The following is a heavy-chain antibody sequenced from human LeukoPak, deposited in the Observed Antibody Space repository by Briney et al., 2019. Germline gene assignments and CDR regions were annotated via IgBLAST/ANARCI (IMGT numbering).Heavy chain of an antibody. CDR3: ASGGXYDXLTGYYPTFDY. J-gene: IGHJ4*02. CDR2: IYYSGST. V-gene: IGHV4-59*01. Sequence: SETLSLTCTVSGGSISSYYWSWIRQPPGKGLEWVGYIYYSGSTNYNPSLKSRVTISVDTSKNQFSLKLSSVTAADTAVYYCASGGXYDXLTGYYPTFDYWGQGTLVTVSS. D-gene: IGHD3-9*01. CDR1: GGSISSYY.